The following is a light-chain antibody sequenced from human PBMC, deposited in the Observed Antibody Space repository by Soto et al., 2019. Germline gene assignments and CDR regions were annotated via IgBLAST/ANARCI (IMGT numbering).Light chain of an antibody. V-gene: IGLV2-14*03. CDR1: SRDIGTYDY. Sequence: QSALTQPASVSGSLGQSITIACTGSSRDIGTYDYVSWYQQHPGKAPKLIIYDVSSRPSGIPNRFSGSKFGNTASLTISGLQADYEADYHCTSYSSSDTSILFGGGTKLTVL. J-gene: IGLJ2*01. CDR3: TSYSSSDTSIL. CDR2: DVS.